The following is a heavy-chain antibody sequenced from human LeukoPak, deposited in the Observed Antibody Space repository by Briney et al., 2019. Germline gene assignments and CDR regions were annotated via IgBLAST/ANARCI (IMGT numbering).Heavy chain of an antibody. Sequence: ASVKVSCKTSGYTFTDSYIHWVRQAPGQGLECMGRIDPNSGGANYAQKFQDRVTMTRDTSISTAYMELSRLRSDDTAVHYCARQGNSNYWYFDLWGRGTLVTVSS. CDR2: IDPNSGGA. V-gene: IGHV1-2*06. J-gene: IGHJ2*01. D-gene: IGHD4-11*01. CDR3: ARQGNSNYWYFDL. CDR1: GYTFTDSY.